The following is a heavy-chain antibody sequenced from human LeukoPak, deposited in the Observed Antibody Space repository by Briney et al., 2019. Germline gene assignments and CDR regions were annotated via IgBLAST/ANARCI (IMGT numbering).Heavy chain of an antibody. D-gene: IGHD3-10*01. J-gene: IGHJ4*02. V-gene: IGHV1-2*02. Sequence: ASVKVSCKASGYTFTGYYMYWVRQAPGQGLEWMGWINPNSGGTNYAQKFQGRVTMTRDTSISTAYMELSRLRSDDTAVYYCAREVAGVTMVRGAADYWGQGTLVTVSS. CDR3: AREVAGVTMVRGAADY. CDR1: GYTFTGYY. CDR2: INPNSGGT.